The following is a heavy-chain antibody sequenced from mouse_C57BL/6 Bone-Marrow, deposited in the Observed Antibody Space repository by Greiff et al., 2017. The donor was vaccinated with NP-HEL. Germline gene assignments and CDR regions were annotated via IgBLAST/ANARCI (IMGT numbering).Heavy chain of an antibody. Sequence: LKESGGGLVKPGGSLKLSCAASGFTFSDYGMHWVRQAPEKGLEWVAYISSGSSTIYYADTVKGRFTISRDNAKNTLFLQMTSLRSEDTAMYYCARRLGMRGSMDYWGQGTSVTVSS. J-gene: IGHJ4*01. V-gene: IGHV5-17*01. CDR1: GFTFSDYG. CDR2: ISSGSSTI. D-gene: IGHD4-1*01. CDR3: ARRLGMRGSMDY.